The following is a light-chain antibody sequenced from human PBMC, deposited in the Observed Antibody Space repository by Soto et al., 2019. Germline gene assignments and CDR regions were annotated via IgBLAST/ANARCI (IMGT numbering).Light chain of an antibody. CDR1: QSVSSSY. CDR3: QQYGSSPRT. V-gene: IGKV3-20*01. CDR2: GAS. J-gene: IGKJ1*01. Sequence: EIVMTQSPATRSVSPGERARLSCRASQSVSSSYLAWYQQKPGQAPRLLIYGASSRATGIPDRFSGSGSGTDFTLTISRLEPEDFAVYYCQQYGSSPRTLGQGTKVDI.